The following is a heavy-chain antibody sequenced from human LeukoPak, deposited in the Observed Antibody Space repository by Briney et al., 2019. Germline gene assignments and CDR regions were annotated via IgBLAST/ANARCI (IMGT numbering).Heavy chain of an antibody. D-gene: IGHD2-2*01. Sequence: APVTVSCKVSGYTLTELSMHWVRQAPGKGLEWMGGFDPEDGETIYAQKFQGRVTMTEDTSTDTAYMELSSLRSEDTAVYYCATAQYCSSTSCYHHSYGMDVWGQGTTVTVSS. CDR1: GYTLTELS. V-gene: IGHV1-24*01. CDR2: FDPEDGET. J-gene: IGHJ6*02. CDR3: ATAQYCSSTSCYHHSYGMDV.